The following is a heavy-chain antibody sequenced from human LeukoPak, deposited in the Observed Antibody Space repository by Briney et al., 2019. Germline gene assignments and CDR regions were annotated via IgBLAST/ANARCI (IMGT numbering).Heavy chain of an antibody. V-gene: IGHV3-7*01. J-gene: IGHJ4*02. CDR2: INEDGSVR. CDR3: ATRESSMARSH. D-gene: IGHD3-10*01. Sequence: PGGSLRLSCVGSGLIFRDYWMNWVRQVPGKGLEWVANINEDGSVRDCVDSVRGRFSISRDNARNSFYLQINNLRVEDTAVYYCATRESSMARSHWGQGTLVTVSS. CDR1: GLIFRDYW.